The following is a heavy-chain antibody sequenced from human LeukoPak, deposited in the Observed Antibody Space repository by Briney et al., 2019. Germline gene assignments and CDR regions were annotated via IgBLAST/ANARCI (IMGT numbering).Heavy chain of an antibody. CDR3: ATSSDLVSHLS. D-gene: IGHD3-9*01. CDR2: ISGSGGST. V-gene: IGHV3-23*01. Sequence: PGGSLRLSCAASGFTFSSYSMSWVRQAPGKGLEWVSAISGSGGSTYYADSVKGRFTISRDNSKNTLYLQMNSLRAEGTAVYYCATSSDLVSHLSWGQGTLVTVSS. CDR1: GFTFSSYS. J-gene: IGHJ5*02.